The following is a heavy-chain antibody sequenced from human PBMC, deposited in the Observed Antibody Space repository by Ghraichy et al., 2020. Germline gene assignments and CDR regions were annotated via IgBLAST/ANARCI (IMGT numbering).Heavy chain of an antibody. Sequence: GGSLRLSCEASGITFNKYTMSWVRQAPGKGLEWVSCISGSGNRAYYADSVKGRFTISRDNSKNTVYLQMTSLRAEDTAVYYCAKGSSDLEWLFSPPRGYGMDVWGQGTTVTVSS. CDR3: AKGSSDLEWLFSPPRGYGMDV. CDR1: GITFNKYT. V-gene: IGHV3-23*01. D-gene: IGHD3-3*01. J-gene: IGHJ6*02. CDR2: ISGSGNRA.